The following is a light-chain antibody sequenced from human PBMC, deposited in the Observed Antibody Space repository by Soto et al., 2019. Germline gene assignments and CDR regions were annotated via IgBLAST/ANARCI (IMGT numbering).Light chain of an antibody. V-gene: IGLV1-51*01. CDR3: GTWDSSMSVYV. Sequence: QSVLTQPPSVSAAPGQKVTISCSGSSSNIGNNYVSWYQQFPGTAPKLLIYDNNRRPSGIPDRFSGSKSGTSATLGITGLQTGDEADYYCGTWDSSMSVYVFGTGTKGTVL. CDR1: SSNIGNNY. CDR2: DNN. J-gene: IGLJ1*01.